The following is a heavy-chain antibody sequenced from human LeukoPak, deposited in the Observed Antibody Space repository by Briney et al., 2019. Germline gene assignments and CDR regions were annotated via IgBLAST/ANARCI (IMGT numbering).Heavy chain of an antibody. D-gene: IGHD3-10*01. J-gene: IGHJ3*02. CDR2: IIPMLGTV. CDR3: ARRGDGSGLDEVPFDI. Sequence: ASVKVSCKASGATFSSYAINWVRQAPGQGLEWMGRIIPMLGTVNYAQKFQGRVTIIADKFTSTAYMEVSSLRSEDTAVYYCARRGDGSGLDEVPFDIWGQGTMVTVSS. V-gene: IGHV1-69*04. CDR1: GATFSSYA.